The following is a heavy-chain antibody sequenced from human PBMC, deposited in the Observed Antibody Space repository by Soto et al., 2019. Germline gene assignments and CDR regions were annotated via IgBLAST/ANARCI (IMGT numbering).Heavy chain of an antibody. CDR3: ARDSYYDFWSGYQTHGSYYYYGMDV. J-gene: IGHJ6*02. CDR2: IYYSGST. V-gene: IGHV4-31*03. Sequence: SETLSLTCSVSGGSISSGGYYWSWIRQHPGKGLEWIGYIYYSGSTYYNPSLKSRVTISVDTSKNQFSLKLSSVTAADTAVYYCARDSYYDFWSGYQTHGSYYYYGMDVWGQWTTVTVSS. CDR1: GGSISSGGYY. D-gene: IGHD3-3*01.